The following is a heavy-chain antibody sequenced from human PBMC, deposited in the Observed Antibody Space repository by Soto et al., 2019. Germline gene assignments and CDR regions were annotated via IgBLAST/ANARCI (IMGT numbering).Heavy chain of an antibody. CDR2: ISGSGGST. V-gene: IGHV3-23*01. Sequence: GGLLRLSGAAFGLTFRSSAMSWVRPSPGKGLEWVSAISGSGGSTYYADSVKGRFTISRDNSKNTLYLQMNSLRAEDTAVYYCAKAPFLGYSSSWYYFDYWGQGTLVTGSS. J-gene: IGHJ4*02. CDR1: GLTFRSSA. D-gene: IGHD6-13*01. CDR3: AKAPFLGYSSSWYYFDY.